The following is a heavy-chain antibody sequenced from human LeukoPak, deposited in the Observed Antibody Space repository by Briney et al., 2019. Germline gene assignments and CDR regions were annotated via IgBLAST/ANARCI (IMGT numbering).Heavy chain of an antibody. V-gene: IGHV3-64*02. J-gene: IGHJ4*02. D-gene: IGHD6-19*01. Sequence: GGSLRLSCAASGFTFSSYAMHWARLSPGKGLEYVSGISSNGGTTSYADSVQGRFTISRDNSKNTLYLQMGSLRGEDMAVYYCAKVGSGWPGYYFDYWGQGTLVTVSS. CDR1: GFTFSSYA. CDR2: ISSNGGTT. CDR3: AKVGSGWPGYYFDY.